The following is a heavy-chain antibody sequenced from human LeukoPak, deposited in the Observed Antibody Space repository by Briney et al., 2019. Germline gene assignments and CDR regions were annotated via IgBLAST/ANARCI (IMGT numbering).Heavy chain of an antibody. D-gene: IGHD5-18*01. CDR2: IYHNGNT. CDR1: GGSISSGGYS. CDR3: ASGGYSYGFDY. Sequence: NLSLTCTVSGGSISSGGYSWNWIRQPPGKGLEWIGYIYHNGNTYYSPSLKSRVTISVDRSKNQLSLKLSSMTAADTAMYYCASGGYSYGFDYWGQGTLVTVSS. V-gene: IGHV4-30-2*01. J-gene: IGHJ4*02.